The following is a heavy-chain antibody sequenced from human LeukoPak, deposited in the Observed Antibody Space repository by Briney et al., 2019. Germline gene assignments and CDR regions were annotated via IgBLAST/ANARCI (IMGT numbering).Heavy chain of an antibody. CDR3: TRQGPDGSSYPYYYYYMDV. Sequence: PGGSLKLSCAASGFTFSGSAMHWARQASGTGLEWVGRIRSKANSYATAYAASVKGRFTISRDDSKNTAYLQMNSLKTEDTAVYYCTRQGPDGSSYPYYYYYMDVWGKGTTVTVSS. CDR1: GFTFSGSA. V-gene: IGHV3-73*01. J-gene: IGHJ6*03. D-gene: IGHD6-6*01. CDR2: IRSKANSYAT.